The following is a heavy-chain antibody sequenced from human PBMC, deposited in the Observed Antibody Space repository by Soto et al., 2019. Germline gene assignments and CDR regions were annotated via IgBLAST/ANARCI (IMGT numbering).Heavy chain of an antibody. D-gene: IGHD3-16*01. Sequence: ASVKVSCKASGYSFTNNDVSWVRQATGQGLEWMGWMNPGSGDTGYAQKFQGRVTMTRDISIATAYMKLRSLRSDDTAIYYCARMATFGSLNWFDPCGQGTLVTVSS. J-gene: IGHJ5*02. CDR3: ARMATFGSLNWFDP. V-gene: IGHV1-8*01. CDR2: MNPGSGDT. CDR1: GYSFTNND.